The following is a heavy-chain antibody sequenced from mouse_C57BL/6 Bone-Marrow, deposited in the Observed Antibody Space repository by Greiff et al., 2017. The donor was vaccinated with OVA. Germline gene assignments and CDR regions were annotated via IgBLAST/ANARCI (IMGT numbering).Heavy chain of an antibody. Sequence: EVQLQQSGPELVKPGASVKISCKASGYTFTDYYMNWVKQSHGKSLEWIGDINPNNGGTSYNQKFKGKATLTVDKSSSTAYMELRSLTSEDSAVYYCARPYYSNPYAMDYWGQGTSVTVSS. J-gene: IGHJ4*01. D-gene: IGHD2-5*01. V-gene: IGHV1-26*01. CDR1: GYTFTDYY. CDR3: ARPYYSNPYAMDY. CDR2: INPNNGGT.